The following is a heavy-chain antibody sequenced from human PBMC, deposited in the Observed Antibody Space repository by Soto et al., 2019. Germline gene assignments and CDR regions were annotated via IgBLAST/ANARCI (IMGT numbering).Heavy chain of an antibody. CDR3: ARAIGADFFDY. J-gene: IGHJ4*02. CDR2: ISDNGANT. Sequence: GGSLRLSCIAPGFTFSNYAMSWVRQAPGKGLEWVSTISDNGANTFIGDSMKDHFDISRDNSKNTVFLHLSTVGAEDTAIYYCARAIGADFFDYWGQGTPVTVSS. D-gene: IGHD6-25*01. V-gene: IGHV3-23*01. CDR1: GFTFSNYA.